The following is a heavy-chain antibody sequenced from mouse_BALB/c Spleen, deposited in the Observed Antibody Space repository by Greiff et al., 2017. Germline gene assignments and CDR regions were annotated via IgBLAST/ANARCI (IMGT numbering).Heavy chain of an antibody. Sequence: DVKLQESGGGLVQPGGSRKLSCAASGFTFSSFGMHWVRQAPEKGLEWVAYISSGSSTIYYADTVKGRFTISRDNPKNTLFLQMTSLRSEDTAMYYCAREGGNYDYYAMDYWGQGTSVTVSS. CDR1: GFTFSSFG. J-gene: IGHJ4*01. CDR3: AREGGNYDYYAMDY. V-gene: IGHV5-17*02. CDR2: ISSGSSTI. D-gene: IGHD2-1*01.